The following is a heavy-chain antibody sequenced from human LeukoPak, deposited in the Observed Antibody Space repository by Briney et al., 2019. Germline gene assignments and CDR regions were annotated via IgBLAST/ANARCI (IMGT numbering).Heavy chain of an antibody. Sequence: SETLSLTCAVYGGSFSGYYWSWIRQSPGKGLEWIGEINHSGSTNYNPSLESRVTISVDTSKNQFSLKLSSVTAADTAVYYCARHSSSWYYFDYWGQGTLVTVSS. J-gene: IGHJ4*02. CDR1: GGSFSGYY. CDR3: ARHSSSWYYFDY. D-gene: IGHD6-13*01. V-gene: IGHV4-34*01. CDR2: INHSGST.